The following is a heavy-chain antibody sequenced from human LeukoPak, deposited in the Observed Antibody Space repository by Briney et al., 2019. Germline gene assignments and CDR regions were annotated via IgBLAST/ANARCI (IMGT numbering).Heavy chain of an antibody. D-gene: IGHD6-19*01. CDR2: IIPIFGTA. CDR3: ARDQVGYSSGWSYYYYGMDV. CDR1: GSTFSSYA. V-gene: IGHV1-69*13. Sequence: GASVKVSCKASGSTFSSYAISWVRQAPGQGLEWMGGIIPIFGTANYAQKFQGRVTITADESTSTAYMELSSLRSEDTAVYYCARDQVGYSSGWSYYYYGMDVWGKGTTVTVSS. J-gene: IGHJ6*04.